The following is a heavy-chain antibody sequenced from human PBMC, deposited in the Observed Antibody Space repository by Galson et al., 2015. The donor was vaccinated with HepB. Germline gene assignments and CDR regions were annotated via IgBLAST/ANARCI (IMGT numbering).Heavy chain of an antibody. CDR1: GFTFSSNW. CDR3: GNWGSS. CDR2: INSDVSTT. J-gene: IGHJ5*02. Sequence: SLRLSCAASGFTFSSNWMQWVRQAPGKGLEWVSRINSDVSTTSYTDSVKGRFTISRDNAMNTLYLQMNSLRAEDTAVYYCGNWGSSWGQGTLVTVSS. V-gene: IGHV3-74*01. D-gene: IGHD7-27*01.